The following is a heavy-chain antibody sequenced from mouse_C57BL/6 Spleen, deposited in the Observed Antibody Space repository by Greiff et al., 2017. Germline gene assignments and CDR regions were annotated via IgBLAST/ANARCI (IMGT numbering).Heavy chain of an antibody. J-gene: IGHJ4*01. Sequence: QVQLQQSGAELVMPGASVKLSCKASGYTFTSYWMHWVKQRPGQGLEWIGEIDPSDSYTNYNQKFKGKSTLTVDKSSSTAYMQLSSLTSEDSAVYYCARGPWVVANAMDYWGQGTSVTVSS. D-gene: IGHD1-1*01. CDR2: IDPSDSYT. CDR1: GYTFTSYW. V-gene: IGHV1-69*01. CDR3: ARGPWVVANAMDY.